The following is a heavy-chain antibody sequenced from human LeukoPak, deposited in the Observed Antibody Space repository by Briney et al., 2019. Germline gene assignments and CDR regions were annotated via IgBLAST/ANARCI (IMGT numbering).Heavy chain of an antibody. D-gene: IGHD6-19*01. J-gene: IGHJ4*02. CDR1: GFTLSRNW. V-gene: IGHV3-7*01. Sequence: GGSLRLSCAASGFTLSRNWMTWVRQAPGKGLEWVANIKQDGSEKNYVDSVKGRFTISRDNAKNSLYLRMNRLRAEDTAVYYCARHSSGWSEADYWGQGTLVTVSS. CDR3: ARHSSGWSEADY. CDR2: IKQDGSEK.